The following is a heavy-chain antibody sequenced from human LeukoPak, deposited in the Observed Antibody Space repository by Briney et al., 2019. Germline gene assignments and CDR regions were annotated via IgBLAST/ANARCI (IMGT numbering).Heavy chain of an antibody. Sequence: SETLSLTCAVSGGSISSSNWWSWVRQPPGKGLEWIGEIYHSGSTNYNPSLKSRVTISVDKSKNQFSLKLSSVTAADTAVYYCARGSGDYDSSGCYAFDIWAQGTMVTVSS. CDR2: IYHSGST. J-gene: IGHJ3*02. V-gene: IGHV4-4*02. CDR3: ARGSGDYDSSGCYAFDI. CDR1: GGSISSSNW. D-gene: IGHD3-22*01.